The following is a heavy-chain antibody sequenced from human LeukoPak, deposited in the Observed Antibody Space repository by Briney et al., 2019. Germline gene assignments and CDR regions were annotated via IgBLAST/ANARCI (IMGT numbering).Heavy chain of an antibody. D-gene: IGHD1-7*01. V-gene: IGHV4-34*01. CDR3: ARDRGNWNYGGWFDP. Sequence: SETLSLTCAVYGGSFSGYYWSWIRQPPGKGLEWIGYIYHSGSTYYNPSLKSRVTISVDRSKNQFSLKLSSVTAADTAVYYCARDRGNWNYGGWFDPWGQGTLVTVSS. J-gene: IGHJ5*02. CDR2: IYHSGST. CDR1: GGSFSGYY.